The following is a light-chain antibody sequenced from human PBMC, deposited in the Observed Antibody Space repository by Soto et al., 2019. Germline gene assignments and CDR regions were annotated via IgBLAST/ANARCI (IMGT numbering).Light chain of an antibody. CDR2: GNN. J-gene: IGLJ2*01. CDR3: GSWDYSLTAGV. CDR1: SSNIGNNY. Sequence: QSVLTQPPSVSAAPGQRVTISCSGSSSNIGNNYVSWYQHLPGTAPKLLIYGNNKRPSGIPDRFSGSKSGTSATLGITGLQTGDEADYYCGSWDYSLTAGVFGGGTKVTVL. V-gene: IGLV1-51*01.